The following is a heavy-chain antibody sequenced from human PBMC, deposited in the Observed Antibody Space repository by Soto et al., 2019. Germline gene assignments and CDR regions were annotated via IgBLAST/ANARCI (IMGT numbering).Heavy chain of an antibody. J-gene: IGHJ4*02. CDR1: GFSLTTYDMG. CDR3: APAGDYDLLTFDH. D-gene: IGHD4-17*01. CDR2: IYWDDDK. Sequence: QITLKESGPTLVRPAQTLTLTCAFSGFSLTTYDMGVAWIRQPPGKALEWLALIYWDDDKRYSPSLKDRLAISKDTSRNQVVLTITNMDPGDTATYFCAPAGDYDLLTFDHWGPGTLVTVSS. V-gene: IGHV2-5*02.